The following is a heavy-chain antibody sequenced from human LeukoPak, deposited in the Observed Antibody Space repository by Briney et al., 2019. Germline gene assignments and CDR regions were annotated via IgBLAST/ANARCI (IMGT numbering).Heavy chain of an antibody. CDR1: GFTFSSYA. D-gene: IGHD3-9*01. CDR3: ARSRTYYDILTGYYGSLDAFDI. CDR2: TSYDGSDK. J-gene: IGHJ3*02. V-gene: IGHV3-30-3*01. Sequence: GRSLRLSCAASGFTFSSYAMHWVRQAPGKGLEWVAVTSYDGSDKYYADSVKGRFTISRDNSKNTLYLQMNSLRAEDTAVYYCARSRTYYDILTGYYGSLDAFDIWGQGTMVTVSS.